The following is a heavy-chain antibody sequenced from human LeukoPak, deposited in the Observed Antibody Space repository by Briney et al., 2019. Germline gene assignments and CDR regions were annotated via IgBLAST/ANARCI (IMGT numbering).Heavy chain of an antibody. CDR3: ARDLGLWRKPSNWFDP. Sequence: SETLSLTCTVSGGSISSYYWSWIRQPPGKGLEWIGYIYYSGSTNYNPSLKSRVTISVDTSKNQFSLKLSSVTAADTAAYYCARDLGLWRKPSNWFDPWGQGTLVTVSS. J-gene: IGHJ5*02. CDR2: IYYSGST. D-gene: IGHD3-16*01. V-gene: IGHV4-59*01. CDR1: GGSISSYY.